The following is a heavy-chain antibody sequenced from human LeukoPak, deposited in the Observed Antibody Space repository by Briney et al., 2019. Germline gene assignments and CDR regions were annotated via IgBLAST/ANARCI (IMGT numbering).Heavy chain of an antibody. V-gene: IGHV3-15*01. CDR2: IKSKTDGGTT. CDR1: GFTFSNAW. Sequence: GGSLRLSCAASGFTFSNAWMSWVRQAPGKGLEWVGRIKSKTDGGTTDYAAPVKGRFTISRDDSKNTLYLQMNSLRTEDTAIYYCARALTGTTSAIQHWGQGTLVTVSS. J-gene: IGHJ1*01. D-gene: IGHD1-7*01. CDR3: ARALTGTTSAIQH.